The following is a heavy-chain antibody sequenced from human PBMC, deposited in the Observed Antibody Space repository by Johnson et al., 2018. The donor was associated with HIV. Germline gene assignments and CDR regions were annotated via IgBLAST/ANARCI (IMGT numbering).Heavy chain of an antibody. V-gene: IGHV3-9*01. D-gene: IGHD5-18*01. J-gene: IGHJ3*02. Sequence: VQLVESGGGLVQPGRSLRLSCAASGFTFDDYAMHWVRQAPGKGLEWVSGISWNSGSIGYADSVKGRFTISRDNAKNSLYLQMNSLRAEDTALYYCAKSLGAMVPDAFDIWGQGTMVTVSS. CDR2: ISWNSGSI. CDR1: GFTFDDYA. CDR3: AKSLGAMVPDAFDI.